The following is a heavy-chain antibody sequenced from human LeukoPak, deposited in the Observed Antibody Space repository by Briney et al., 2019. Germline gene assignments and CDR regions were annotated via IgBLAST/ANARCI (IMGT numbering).Heavy chain of an antibody. J-gene: IGHJ4*02. V-gene: IGHV1-18*01. CDR1: GYIFTTYG. D-gene: IGHD2-2*01. CDR3: ARAWDCSSTTCYVYFDY. CDR2: ISAYIGNT. Sequence: ASVKVSCKTSGYIFTTYGISWVRQAPGQGLEWMGLISAYIGNTNYAQKLQGRVTMTTDTSTNTAYMELRSLTSDDTAVYYCARAWDCSSTTCYVYFDYWGQGSLVTVSS.